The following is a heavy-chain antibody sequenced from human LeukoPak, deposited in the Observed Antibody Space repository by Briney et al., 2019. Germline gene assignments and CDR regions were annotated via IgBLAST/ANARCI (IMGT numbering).Heavy chain of an antibody. V-gene: IGHV4-59*01. Sequence: KPSETLPLTCTVSGDSIGYYYWSWIRQPPGKGLEWIGYIYYTGSTDYNPSLKSRVTISVDTSKNQFSLKLSSMTAADTAVYYCARGDIVVPAMDVWGKGTTVTVSS. CDR2: IYYTGST. CDR1: GDSIGYYY. D-gene: IGHD2-15*01. J-gene: IGHJ6*03. CDR3: ARGDIVVPAMDV.